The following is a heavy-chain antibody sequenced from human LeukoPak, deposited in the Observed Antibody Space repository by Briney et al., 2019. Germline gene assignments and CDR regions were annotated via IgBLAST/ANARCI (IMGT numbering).Heavy chain of an antibody. CDR1: GYTFTSYA. Sequence: ASVKVSCKASGYTFTSYAMHWVRQAPGQRLEWMGWINAGNGNTKYSQKFQGRVTITRDTSASTAYMELSSLRSEDTAVYYCAGEKQQLGQDYYYGMDVWGKGTTVTVSS. CDR2: INAGNGNT. D-gene: IGHD6-13*01. V-gene: IGHV1-3*01. J-gene: IGHJ6*04. CDR3: AGEKQQLGQDYYYGMDV.